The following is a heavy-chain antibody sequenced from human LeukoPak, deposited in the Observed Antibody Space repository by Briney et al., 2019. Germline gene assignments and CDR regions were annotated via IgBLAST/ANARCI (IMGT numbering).Heavy chain of an antibody. CDR1: GFTFSSYG. D-gene: IGHD3-22*01. CDR2: ISYDGSNK. Sequence: PGGSLRLSCAASGFTFSSYGMHWVRQAPGKGLEWVAVISYDGSNKYYADSVKGRFTISRDNSKNTLYLQMNSLRAEDTAVYYCAKKSRRYYYDSSGYPTPYFDYWGQGTLVTVSS. V-gene: IGHV3-30*18. J-gene: IGHJ4*02. CDR3: AKKSRRYYYDSSGYPTPYFDY.